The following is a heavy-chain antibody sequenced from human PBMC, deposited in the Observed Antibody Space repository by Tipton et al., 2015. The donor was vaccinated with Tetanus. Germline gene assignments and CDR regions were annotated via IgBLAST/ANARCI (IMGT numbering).Heavy chain of an antibody. CDR2: IYYSGST. CDR3: ARHPPPYYYGSGSYLDY. CDR1: GGSISGSSYY. D-gene: IGHD3-10*01. J-gene: IGHJ4*02. Sequence: TLSLTCSVPGGSISGSSYYWSWIRQPPGKALEWTGSIYYSGSTFYHPSLQSRVTISVDTSKNQFSLRLSSVTAADTAVYFCARHPPPYYYGSGSYLDYWGQGTLVIVS. V-gene: IGHV4-39*01.